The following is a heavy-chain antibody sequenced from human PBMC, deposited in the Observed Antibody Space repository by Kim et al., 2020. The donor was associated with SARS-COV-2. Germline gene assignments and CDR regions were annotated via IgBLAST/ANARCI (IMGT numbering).Heavy chain of an antibody. Sequence: SETLSLTCTVSGGSISSSSYYWGWIRQPPGKGLEWIGSIYYSGSTYYNPSLKSRVTISVDTSKNQFSLKLSSVTAADTAVYYCARDLRDPLTYYDFWSGYYRVDYWGQGTLVTVSS. V-gene: IGHV4-39*07. D-gene: IGHD3-3*01. CDR2: IYYSGST. CDR3: ARDLRDPLTYYDFWSGYYRVDY. CDR1: GGSISSSSYY. J-gene: IGHJ4*02.